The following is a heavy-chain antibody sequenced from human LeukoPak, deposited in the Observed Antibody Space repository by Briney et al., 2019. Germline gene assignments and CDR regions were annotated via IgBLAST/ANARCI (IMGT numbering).Heavy chain of an antibody. CDR2: INHSGST. D-gene: IGHD6-13*01. CDR3: AREMQQLDDY. Sequence: SETLSLTCAVYGGSFSGYYWSWIRQPPGKGLEWIGEINHSGSTNYNPSLKSRVTISVDTSKNQSSLKLSSVTAADTAVYYCAREMQQLDDYWGQGTLVTVSS. CDR1: GGSFSGYY. J-gene: IGHJ4*02. V-gene: IGHV4-34*01.